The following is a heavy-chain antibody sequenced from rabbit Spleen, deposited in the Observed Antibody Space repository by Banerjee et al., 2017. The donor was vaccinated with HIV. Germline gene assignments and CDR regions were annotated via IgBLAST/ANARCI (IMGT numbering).Heavy chain of an antibody. Sequence: QSLEESGGDLVKPEGSLTLTCTASGFSFSSSYYMCWVRQAPGKGLEWIGLINSGAGNSDYASWAKGRFTISKTSSTTVPLQMTSLTAADTATYFCARADYATYGMDLWGPGTLVTVS. J-gene: IGHJ6*01. D-gene: IGHD6-1*01. V-gene: IGHV1S40*01. CDR3: ARADYATYGMDL. CDR2: INSGAGNS. CDR1: GFSFSSSYY.